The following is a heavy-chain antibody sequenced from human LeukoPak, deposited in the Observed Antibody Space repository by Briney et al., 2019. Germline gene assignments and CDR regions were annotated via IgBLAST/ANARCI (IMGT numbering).Heavy chain of an antibody. J-gene: IGHJ5*02. V-gene: IGHV4-59*08. CDR2: IYYSGST. Sequence: PSETLSLTCTVSGGSISSYYWSWIRQPPGKGLEWIGYIYYSGSTNYNPSLKSRVTISVDTSKNQFSLKLSSVTAADTAEYYCARLAGVLPVTMTGWFDPWGQGTLVTVSS. CDR1: GGSISSYY. CDR3: ARLAGVLPVTMTGWFDP. D-gene: IGHD3-22*01.